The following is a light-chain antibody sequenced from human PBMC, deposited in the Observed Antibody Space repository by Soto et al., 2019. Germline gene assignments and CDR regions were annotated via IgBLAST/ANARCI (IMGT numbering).Light chain of an antibody. CDR2: DAS. J-gene: IGKJ1*01. V-gene: IGKV3-20*01. CDR1: QSVNFY. Sequence: IVLTHSPGTLSLSPWERATLSCRASQSVNFYLAWYQQKPGQAPRLLISDASSRATDVPDRFSGSGSGTDFTLTITRLEPEDFAVYYCQQYGDSPVTFGQGTKVDIK. CDR3: QQYGDSPVT.